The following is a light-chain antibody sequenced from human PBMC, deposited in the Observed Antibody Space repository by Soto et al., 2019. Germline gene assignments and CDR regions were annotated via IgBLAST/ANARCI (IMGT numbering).Light chain of an antibody. CDR3: QQHYDAWT. V-gene: IGKV4-1*01. Sequence: DMVITQSPDSLAVSLGERATINCKSSQSLLSSSNNKNYLVWYQHKAGQPPKLLISWASTRESGVPDRFSGSGSGTDFTLTINSLQAEEEAVYFCQQHYDAWTFSQGNKVEIK. CDR2: WAS. CDR1: QSLLSSSNNKNY. J-gene: IGKJ1*01.